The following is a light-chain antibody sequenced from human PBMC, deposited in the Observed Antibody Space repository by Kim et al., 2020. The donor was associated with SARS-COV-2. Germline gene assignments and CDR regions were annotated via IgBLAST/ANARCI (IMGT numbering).Light chain of an antibody. CDR2: AAS. CDR3: QQSHTAPLLT. V-gene: IGKV1-39*01. CDR1: QSINTY. Sequence: DIQMTKSPSSLAASVGDRVTIACRASQSINTYLNWYQQKPGKAPKLLIYAASTLQSGVPSRFSGSGSGTDFTLTISSLQPEDFATYYCQQSHTAPLLTFGVGTKVDIK. J-gene: IGKJ4*01.